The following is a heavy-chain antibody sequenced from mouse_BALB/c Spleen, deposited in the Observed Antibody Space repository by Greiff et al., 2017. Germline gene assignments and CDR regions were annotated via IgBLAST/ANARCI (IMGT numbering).Heavy chain of an antibody. CDR1: GFTFSSYT. Sequence: EVHLVESGGGLVKPGGSLKLSCAASGFTFSSYTMSWVRQTPEKRLEWVATISSGGSYTYYPDSVKGRFTISRDNAKNTLYLQMSSLKSEDTAMYYYTRVSYVHYGLEQWGQGTTLRVPS. CDR3: TRVSYVHYGLEQ. V-gene: IGHV5-6-4*01. CDR2: ISSGGSYT. J-gene: IGHJ2*01. D-gene: IGHD1-1*01.